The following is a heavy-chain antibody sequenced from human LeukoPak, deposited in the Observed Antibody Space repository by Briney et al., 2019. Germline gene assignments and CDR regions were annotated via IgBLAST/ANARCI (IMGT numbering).Heavy chain of an antibody. Sequence: PGGSLRLSCAASGFTFSSYEMNWVRQAPGKGLEWVSYISSRGSTIYYADSVKGRFTISRDNAKNSLYLQMNSLRAEDTAVYYCARAGYCSGGSCYFDYWGQGTQVIVSS. CDR1: GFTFSSYE. CDR3: ARAGYCSGGSCYFDY. J-gene: IGHJ4*02. V-gene: IGHV3-48*03. D-gene: IGHD2-15*01. CDR2: ISSRGSTI.